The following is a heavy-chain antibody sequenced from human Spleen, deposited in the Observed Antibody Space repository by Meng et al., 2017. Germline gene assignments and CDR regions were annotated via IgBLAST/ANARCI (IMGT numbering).Heavy chain of an antibody. CDR2: ITPGNGNT. Sequence: HVQRVQSGAGVNKPGPSPNVSCKTFGYTFTSSALLWARQAPGQNLEWMGWITPGNGNTKYSQKFQGRVTFTRDTSASTAYMELSTLRPEDTAVYYCARDFTSGSSGDPWGQGTLVTVSS. D-gene: IGHD6-19*01. V-gene: IGHV1-3*01. J-gene: IGHJ5*02. CDR3: ARDFTSGSSGDP. CDR1: GYTFTSSA.